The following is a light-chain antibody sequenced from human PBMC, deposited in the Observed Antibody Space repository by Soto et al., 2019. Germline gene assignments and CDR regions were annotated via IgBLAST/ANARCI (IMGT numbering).Light chain of an antibody. CDR1: QNIDRW. CDR3: QQSYSTSIT. Sequence: DIQMTQSPSTLPSSVLDTFTITCRASQNIDRWVAWYQQKSGKAPKLLIYAASSLQSGVPSRFSGSGSGTDFTLTISSLQPEDFATYYCQQSYSTSITFGQGTRLEIK. CDR2: AAS. J-gene: IGKJ5*01. V-gene: IGKV1-39*01.